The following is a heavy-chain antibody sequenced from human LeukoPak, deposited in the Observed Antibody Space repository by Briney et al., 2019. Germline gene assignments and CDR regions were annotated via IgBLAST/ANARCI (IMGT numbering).Heavy chain of an antibody. V-gene: IGHV4-59*01. CDR1: GASTNSYY. J-gene: IGHJ4*02. Sequence: SETLSLTCTLSGASTNSYYGSWVRQPPGNGLEWLGYVSYSGDTDYNPSLKSRVTISADMSKNHFSLRLSSVTAADTSVYYCARALYDDYVWGSYRYFDCWGQGTLVTVSS. D-gene: IGHD3-16*02. CDR2: VSYSGDT. CDR3: ARALYDDYVWGSYRYFDC.